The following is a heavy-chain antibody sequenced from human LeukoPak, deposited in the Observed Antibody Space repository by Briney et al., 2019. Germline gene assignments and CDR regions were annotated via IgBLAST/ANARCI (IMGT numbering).Heavy chain of an antibody. D-gene: IGHD6-13*01. J-gene: IGHJ3*02. Sequence: GGSLRLSCAASGFTFSSYAMSWVRQAPGKGLVWVSRINSDGSSTTYADSVKGRFSISRDNAKSTLYLQMNSLRVEDTALYYCARGYSSSWYNAFDIWGQGTMVTVSS. CDR2: INSDGSST. CDR1: GFTFSSYA. CDR3: ARGYSSSWYNAFDI. V-gene: IGHV3-74*01.